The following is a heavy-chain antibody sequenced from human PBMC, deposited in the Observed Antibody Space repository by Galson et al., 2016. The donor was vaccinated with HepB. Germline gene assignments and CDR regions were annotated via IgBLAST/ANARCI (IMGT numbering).Heavy chain of an antibody. CDR2: ISYDGNNK. D-gene: IGHD1-26*01. CDR1: GFTFSSYA. Sequence: SLRLSCAASGFTFSSYAMHWVRQAPGKGLEWVAVISYDGNNKYLAGSVKGRFTISRENSYNTLYLQMKSLRPDDTAVYYCAKAVGGCSVSLPDYWGQGALVTVSS. V-gene: IGHV3-30-3*01. CDR3: AKAVGGCSVSLPDY. J-gene: IGHJ4*02.